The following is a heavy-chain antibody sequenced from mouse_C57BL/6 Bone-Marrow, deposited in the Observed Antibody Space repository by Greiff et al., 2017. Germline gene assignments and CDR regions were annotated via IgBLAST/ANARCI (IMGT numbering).Heavy chain of an antibody. J-gene: IGHJ2*01. V-gene: IGHV1-15*01. D-gene: IGHD4-1*01. CDR3: TRAGTDFDY. CDR2: IDPETGGT. CDR1: GYTFTDYE. Sequence: QVQLQQSGAELVRPGASVTLSCKASGYTFTDYEMHWVKQTPVHGLDWIGAIDPETGGTAYNQKFKGKARLTADKSSSTAYMELRSLTSEDSAVYDCTRAGTDFDYWGQGTTLTVSS.